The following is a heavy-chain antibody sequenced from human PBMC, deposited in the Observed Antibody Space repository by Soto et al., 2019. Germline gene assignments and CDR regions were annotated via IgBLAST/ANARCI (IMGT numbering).Heavy chain of an antibody. CDR3: ARVPDR. CDR1: GGSISSSNYY. Sequence: SETLSLTCTVSGGSISSSNYYWGWIRQSPGKGLEWIGSINYSGNTYYNPSLTGRVTISVDTSQSQFSLKLSSVTAADTAVYYCARVPDRWGQGTLVTVSS. D-gene: IGHD2-2*01. V-gene: IGHV4-39*07. CDR2: INYSGNT. J-gene: IGHJ5*02.